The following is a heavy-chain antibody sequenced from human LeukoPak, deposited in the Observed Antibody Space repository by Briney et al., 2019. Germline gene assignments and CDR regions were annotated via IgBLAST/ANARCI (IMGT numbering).Heavy chain of an antibody. Sequence: VGSLRLSCAASGFTFSSYAMSWVCQDPGKGLGWVSAISGSGVSTHYAHSLKGPFTISRDNSTKTLYLQMNSVRAEKTALYNTANGHYIFDTWGQGTLVTVSS. CDR3: ANGHYIFDT. V-gene: IGHV3-23*01. CDR1: GFTFSSYA. D-gene: IGHD3-10*01. CDR2: ISGSGVST. J-gene: IGHJ5*02.